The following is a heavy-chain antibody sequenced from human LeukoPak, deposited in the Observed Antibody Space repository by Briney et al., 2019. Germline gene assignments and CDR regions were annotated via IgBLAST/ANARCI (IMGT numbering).Heavy chain of an antibody. CDR3: ARGIIGYGIEKYYYYYGMDV. D-gene: IGHD5-18*01. J-gene: IGHJ6*02. CDR2: INPNSGGT. CDR1: GYTFTGYY. Sequence: ASVKVSCKASGYTFTGYYMHWVRQAPGQGLEWMGRINPNSGGTNYAQKFQGMVTMTRDTSISTAYMELSRLRSDDTAVYYCARGIIGYGIEKYYYYYGMDVWGQGTTVTVSS. V-gene: IGHV1-2*06.